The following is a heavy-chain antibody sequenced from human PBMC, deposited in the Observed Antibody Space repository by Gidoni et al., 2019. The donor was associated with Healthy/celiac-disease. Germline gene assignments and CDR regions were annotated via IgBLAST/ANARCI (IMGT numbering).Heavy chain of an antibody. Sequence: EVQLVESGGGLVQHGGSLRISCAATGCTFISYRMNWVSKATGKGLEWVSYISSMSITIYYADSVKGRFTISRDNAKNSLYLQMNSLRDEDTAVYYCARDISISEDIVVVPAAIDYWGQGTLVTVSS. J-gene: IGHJ4*02. CDR1: GCTFISYR. CDR3: ARDISISEDIVVVPAAIDY. CDR2: ISSMSITI. V-gene: IGHV3-48*02. D-gene: IGHD2-2*01.